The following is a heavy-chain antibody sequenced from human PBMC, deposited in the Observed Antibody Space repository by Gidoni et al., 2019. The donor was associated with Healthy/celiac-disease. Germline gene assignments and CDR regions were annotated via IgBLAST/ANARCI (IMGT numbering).Heavy chain of an antibody. CDR3: AKDTGRTMVRGVIGGAYYYGMDV. J-gene: IGHJ6*02. D-gene: IGHD3-10*01. Sequence: EVQLVESGGGVVQPGGSLRLSCAASGFTFDDYAMHWVRQAPGKGLEWVSLISGDGGSTYYADSVKGRFTISRDNSKNSLYLQMNSLRTEDTALYYCAKDTGRTMVRGVIGGAYYYGMDVWGQGTTVTVSS. CDR1: GFTFDDYA. V-gene: IGHV3-43*02. CDR2: ISGDGGST.